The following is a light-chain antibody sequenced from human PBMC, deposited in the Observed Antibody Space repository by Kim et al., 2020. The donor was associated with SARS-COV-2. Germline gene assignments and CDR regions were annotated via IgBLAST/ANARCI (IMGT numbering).Light chain of an antibody. J-gene: IGLJ1*01. V-gene: IGLV3-1*01. CDR1: ELGEKY. Sequence: VSPGQTASRTCSGNELGEKYTSWYQQRPGQPPVLIIHEDNKRPSGVPERFSGSNSGNTATLTISDTQPMDEADYYCQTWDSSTGVFGTGTQLTVL. CDR3: QTWDSSTGV. CDR2: EDN.